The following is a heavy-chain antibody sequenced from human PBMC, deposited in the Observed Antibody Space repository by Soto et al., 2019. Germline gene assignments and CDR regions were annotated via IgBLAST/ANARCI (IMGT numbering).Heavy chain of an antibody. CDR3: ASSIGYSYGYCFDY. V-gene: IGHV4-59*01. J-gene: IGHJ4*02. CDR2: IYYSGST. Sequence: TSETLSLTCTVSGGSISSYYWSWIRQPPGKGLEWIGYIYYSGSTNYNPSLKSRVTISVDTSKNQFSLKLSSVTAADTAVYYCASSIGYSYGYCFDYWGQGTLVTVSS. CDR1: GGSISSYY. D-gene: IGHD5-18*01.